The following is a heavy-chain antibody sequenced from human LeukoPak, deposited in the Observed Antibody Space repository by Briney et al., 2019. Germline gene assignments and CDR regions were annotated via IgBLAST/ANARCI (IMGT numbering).Heavy chain of an antibody. CDR2: IKSKTDGGTT. V-gene: IGHV3-15*01. Sequence: GGSLRLSCAASGFTFSNAWMSWVRQAPGKGLEWVGRIKSKTDGGTTDYAAPVKGRFTISRDDSKNTLYLQMNSLKTEDTAVYYCTTAGTYYDTLTGYSSTYYFDYWGQGTLVTVSS. J-gene: IGHJ4*02. CDR3: TTAGTYYDTLTGYSSTYYFDY. D-gene: IGHD3-9*01. CDR1: GFTFSNAW.